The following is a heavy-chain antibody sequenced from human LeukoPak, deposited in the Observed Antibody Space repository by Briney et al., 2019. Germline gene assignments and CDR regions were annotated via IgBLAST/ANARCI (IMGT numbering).Heavy chain of an antibody. CDR1: VFTLSDYS. CDR3: VRDVGRYYYDSTGEDY. CDR2: ISSSSRTI. Sequence: GGSLRLSCAVSVFTLSDYSMNWVRQAPGKGLEWVSYISSSSRTIKYADFVRGRFTVSRDNAKKSLHLQMNNLTTEDTAVYFCVRDVGRYYYDSTGEDYWGQGTLVTVSS. V-gene: IGHV3-48*04. D-gene: IGHD3-22*01. J-gene: IGHJ4*02.